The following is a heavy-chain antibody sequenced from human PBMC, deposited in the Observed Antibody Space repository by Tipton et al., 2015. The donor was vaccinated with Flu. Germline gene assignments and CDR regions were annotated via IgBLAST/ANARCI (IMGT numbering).Heavy chain of an antibody. D-gene: IGHD6-13*01. Sequence: LRLSCTVSGYSTSSGYYWGWIRQPPGKGLEWIGSIYHSGSTYYNPSLKSRVTISVDTSKNQFSLKLSSVTAADTAVYYCARDKAAGVWGQGTTVTVSS. J-gene: IGHJ6*02. V-gene: IGHV4-38-2*02. CDR2: IYHSGST. CDR1: GYSTSSGYY. CDR3: ARDKAAGV.